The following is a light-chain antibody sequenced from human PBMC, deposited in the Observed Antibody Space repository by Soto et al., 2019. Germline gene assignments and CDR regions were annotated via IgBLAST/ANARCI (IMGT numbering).Light chain of an antibody. Sequence: DIVMTQSPDSLAVSLGERATINCKSSQSVLYSSNNNNYIAWYQQKPGQPPKLIIYWASTRESGVPDRFSGSGSGTDFTLTISSLQAEDVATYYCQHYSSAPLTFGGGTKVDIK. CDR1: QSVLYSSNNNNY. CDR3: QHYSSAPLT. CDR2: WAS. J-gene: IGKJ4*01. V-gene: IGKV4-1*01.